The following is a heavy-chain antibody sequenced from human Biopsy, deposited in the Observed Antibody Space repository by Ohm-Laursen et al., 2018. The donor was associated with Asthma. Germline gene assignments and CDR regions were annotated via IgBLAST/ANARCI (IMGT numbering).Heavy chain of an antibody. Sequence: SVKVSCKLSGYSLTDLSMHWVRQAPGQGLEWMGGHDHEEGGTVNARRFQGRVTMSEDTSTDTAYMELSSLSSDDTAVYYCASDFPKDYVRYNFQFWGQGTLVTVSS. D-gene: IGHD4-17*01. CDR3: ASDFPKDYVRYNFQF. V-gene: IGHV1-24*01. CDR2: HDHEEGGT. J-gene: IGHJ4*02. CDR1: GYSLTDLS.